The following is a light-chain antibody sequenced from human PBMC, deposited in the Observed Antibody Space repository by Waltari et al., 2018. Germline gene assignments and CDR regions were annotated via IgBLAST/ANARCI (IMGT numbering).Light chain of an antibody. CDR1: QSVRSGH. V-gene: IGKV3-20*01. CDR2: GAS. CDR3: QQYGASPWA. Sequence: EIVLTQSPGTLSLSPGERATLSCRASQSVRSGHLAWFQQRPGRAPSLLIYGASSRAAGIPDRFTGSGSGTDFALTIGRLEPEDFAVYYCQQYGASPWAFGQGTKVEIK. J-gene: IGKJ1*01.